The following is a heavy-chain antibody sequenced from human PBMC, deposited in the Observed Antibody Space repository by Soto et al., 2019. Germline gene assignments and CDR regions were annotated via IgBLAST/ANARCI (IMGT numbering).Heavy chain of an antibody. CDR2: ISSSSSYI. V-gene: IGHV3-21*01. D-gene: IGHD3-9*01. J-gene: IGHJ5*02. CDR3: GREKEFAWSLSGGPVWLDP. Sequence: PGGSLRLSCAASGFTFSSYSMNWVRQAPGKGLEWVSSISSSSSYIYYADSVKGRFTISRDNAKNSLYLQMNSLRAEDTAVYYSGREKEFAWSLSGGPVWLDPWGKGTLVTVPS. CDR1: GFTFSSYS.